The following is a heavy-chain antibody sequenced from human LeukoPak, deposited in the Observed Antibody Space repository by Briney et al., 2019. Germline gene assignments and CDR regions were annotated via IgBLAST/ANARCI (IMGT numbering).Heavy chain of an antibody. CDR1: GFTFSGYW. CDR2: INEDASII. J-gene: IGHJ4*02. CDR3: GRDHILVRTPGDDFDF. Sequence: GGSLRLSCAASGFTFSGYWMHWVRQAPGKGLEWVSRINEDASIIIYADSVKGRFIISRDNTKNSLYLQMNSLRAEDTAVYYCGRDHILVRTPGDDFDFWGQGTLVTVSS. V-gene: IGHV3-74*01. D-gene: IGHD3-16*01.